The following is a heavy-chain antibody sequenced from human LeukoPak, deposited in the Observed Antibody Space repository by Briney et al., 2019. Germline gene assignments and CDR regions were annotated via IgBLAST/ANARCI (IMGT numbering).Heavy chain of an antibody. CDR3: ARAKVAAAATRAFDI. Sequence: GGSLRLSCAASGFTFSNAWMSWVRQAPGKGLEWVGRIKSKTDGGTTDYAAPVKGRFTISRDDSKNTLYLQMNSLRAEDTAVYYCARAKVAAAATRAFDIWGQGTMVTVSS. CDR2: IKSKTDGGTT. CDR1: GFTFSNAW. J-gene: IGHJ3*02. V-gene: IGHV3-15*01. D-gene: IGHD6-13*01.